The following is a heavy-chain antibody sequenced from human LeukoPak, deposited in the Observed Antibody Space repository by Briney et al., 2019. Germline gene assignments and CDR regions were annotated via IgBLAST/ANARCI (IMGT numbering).Heavy chain of an antibody. V-gene: IGHV4-34*01. CDR1: GGSFSGYY. CDR3: ARGDRYCSSTSCYTPNFDY. J-gene: IGHJ4*02. CDR2: INNSGST. Sequence: PSETLSLTCAVYGGSFSGYYWSWIRQPPGKGLEWIGEINNSGSTTYNPSLKSRVTISVDTSKNQFSLKLSSVTAADTAVYYCARGDRYCSSTSCYTPNFDYWGQGTLVTVSS. D-gene: IGHD2-2*02.